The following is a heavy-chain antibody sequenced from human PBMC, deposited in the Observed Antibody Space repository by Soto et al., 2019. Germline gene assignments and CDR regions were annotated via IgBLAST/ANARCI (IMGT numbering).Heavy chain of an antibody. D-gene: IGHD6-19*01. V-gene: IGHV3-30*18. CDR1: GFTFSSYG. CDR2: ISYDGSNK. CDR3: AKSNGHSSGWSRVAEYFQQ. Sequence: GGSLRLSCAASGFTFSSYGMHWVRQAPGKGLEWVAVISYDGSNKYYADSVKGRFTISRDNSKNTLYLQMNSLRAEDTAVYYCAKSNGHSSGWSRVAEYFQQWGQGTLVTV. J-gene: IGHJ1*01.